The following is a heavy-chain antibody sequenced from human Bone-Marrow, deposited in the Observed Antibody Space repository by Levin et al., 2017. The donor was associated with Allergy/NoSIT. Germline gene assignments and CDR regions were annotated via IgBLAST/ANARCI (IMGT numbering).Heavy chain of an antibody. V-gene: IGHV6-1*01. CDR3: ARGPQWLNS. D-gene: IGHD6-19*01. Sequence: SQTLSLTCAISGDSVSSNSAAWNWIRQSPSRGLDWLGRTYFRSKWYSAYAISVKSRVTIKADTSKNQFSLQLNSVTPEDTAVYFCARGPQWLNSWGQGTLVTVSS. CDR2: TYFRSKWYS. J-gene: IGHJ4*02. CDR1: GDSVSSNSAA.